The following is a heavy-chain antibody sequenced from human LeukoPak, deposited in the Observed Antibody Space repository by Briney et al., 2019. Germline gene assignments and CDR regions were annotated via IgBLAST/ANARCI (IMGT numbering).Heavy chain of an antibody. CDR3: AKTFYSGSGSELPHH. V-gene: IGHV3-53*01. CDR1: GFTVSNNYVSENY. Sequence: GGSLRLSCAASGFTVSNNYVSENYMSWVRQAPGKGLEWVSVIYSGGNTYYADSVKGRFTISRDKSKNTVYLQMTSLRVEDTAEYYCAKTFYSGSGSELPHHWGQGTLVTVSS. CDR2: IYSGGNT. D-gene: IGHD3-10*01. J-gene: IGHJ1*01.